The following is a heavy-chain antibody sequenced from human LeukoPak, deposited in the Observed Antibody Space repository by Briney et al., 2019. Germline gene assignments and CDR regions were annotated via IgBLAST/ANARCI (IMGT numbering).Heavy chain of an antibody. CDR1: GFTFNSYS. J-gene: IGHJ4*02. CDR3: ARVDYGDYLDY. Sequence: GGSLRLSCAASGFTFNSYSMNWFRQAPGKGLEWVSSISSSSRFIYYADSVKGRFTNSRDNAKNSLYLQMNSLRAEDTAVYYCARVDYGDYLDYWGQGTLVTVSS. CDR2: ISSSSRFI. V-gene: IGHV3-21*01. D-gene: IGHD4-17*01.